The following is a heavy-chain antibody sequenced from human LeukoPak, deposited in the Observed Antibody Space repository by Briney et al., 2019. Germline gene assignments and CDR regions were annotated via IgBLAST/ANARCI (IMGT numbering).Heavy chain of an antibody. Sequence: SETLSLTCTVSGYSISSGYYWGWIRQPPGKGLEWIGSIYHSGSTYYNPSLKSRVTISVDTSKNQFSLQLNSVTPEDTAVYYCARDINNSSGSLVGDAFDIWGQGTMVTVSS. CDR3: ARDINNSSGSLVGDAFDI. CDR2: IYHSGST. D-gene: IGHD6-19*01. CDR1: GYSISSGYY. J-gene: IGHJ3*02. V-gene: IGHV4-38-2*02.